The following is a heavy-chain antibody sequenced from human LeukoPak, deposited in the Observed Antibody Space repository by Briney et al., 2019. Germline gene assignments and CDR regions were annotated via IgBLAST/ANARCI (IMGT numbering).Heavy chain of an antibody. V-gene: IGHV4-39*07. D-gene: IGHD1-26*01. CDR1: GGSISSSSYY. CDR3: ARDLLIVGATTDVADY. J-gene: IGHJ4*02. Sequence: SETLSLTCTVSGGSISSSSYYWGWIRQPPGKGLEWIGSIYYSGSTYYNPSLKSRVTISVDTSKNQFSLKLSSVTAADTAVYYCARDLLIVGATTDVADYWGQGTLVTVTS. CDR2: IYYSGST.